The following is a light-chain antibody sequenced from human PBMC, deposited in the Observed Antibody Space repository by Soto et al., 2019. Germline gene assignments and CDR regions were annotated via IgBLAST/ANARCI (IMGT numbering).Light chain of an antibody. Sequence: EIVMTQSPATLSVSPGERATLSCRASQSVSGNLAWYPQKPVQAPRLLIYDASPRATGITARFSGSGSGTEFTLTISSLQSEDFAAYYCQQYNNWPWTCGQGTKVEIK. J-gene: IGKJ1*01. V-gene: IGKV3-15*01. CDR3: QQYNNWPWT. CDR2: DAS. CDR1: QSVSGN.